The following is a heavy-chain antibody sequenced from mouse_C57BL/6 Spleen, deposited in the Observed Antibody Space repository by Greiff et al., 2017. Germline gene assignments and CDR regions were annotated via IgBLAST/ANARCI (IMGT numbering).Heavy chain of an antibody. CDR1: CYTFTSYW. D-gene: IGHD1-1*01. J-gene: IGHJ4*01. V-gene: IGHV1-64*01. Sequence: QVQLQQPGAELVKPGASVKLSCKASCYTFTSYWMHWVKPRPGQGLEWIGMIHPNSGSTNYNENFKSKATLTVDKSSSTAYMQLSSLTSEDSSVYYGARNYSSSHYYAMDYWGKGTSVTVSS. CDR3: ARNYSSSHYYAMDY. CDR2: IHPNSGST.